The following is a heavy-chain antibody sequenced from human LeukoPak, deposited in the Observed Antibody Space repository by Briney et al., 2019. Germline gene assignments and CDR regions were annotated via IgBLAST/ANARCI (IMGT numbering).Heavy chain of an antibody. CDR3: AKSKQQLVLSGFYDY. CDR1: GFTFDDYA. V-gene: IGHV3-43*02. Sequence: TGGSLRLSCAASGFTFDDYAMHWVRQAPGNGLEWVSLISGDGGSTYYEAYVKGRFTIDRDNSKNSLYLQMNSLRTEDPAWYYCAKSKQQLVLSGFYDYWGQGTLVTVSS. J-gene: IGHJ4*02. CDR2: ISGDGGST. D-gene: IGHD6-13*01.